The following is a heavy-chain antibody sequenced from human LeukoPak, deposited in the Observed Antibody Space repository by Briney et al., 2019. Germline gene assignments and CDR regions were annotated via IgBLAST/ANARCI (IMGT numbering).Heavy chain of an antibody. CDR1: GFTFSSYA. CDR2: ISGSGGST. CDR3: AKAVPQRITIFGVVELDY. J-gene: IGHJ4*02. Sequence: GGPLRLSCAASGFTFSSYAMSWVRQAPGKGLEWVSAISGSGGSTYYADSVKGRFTISRDNSKNTLYLQMNSLRAEDTAVYYCAKAVPQRITIFGVVELDYWGQGTLVTVSS. V-gene: IGHV3-23*01. D-gene: IGHD3-3*01.